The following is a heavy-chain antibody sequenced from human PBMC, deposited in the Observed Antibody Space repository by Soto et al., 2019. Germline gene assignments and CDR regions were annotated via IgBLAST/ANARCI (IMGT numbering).Heavy chain of an antibody. J-gene: IGHJ5*02. CDR3: ARHGIAARDWFDP. Sequence: PGESLKISCKGSGYSFTSYWISWVRQMPGKGLEWMGRIDPSDSYTNYSPSFQGHVTISADKSISTAYLQWSSLKASDTAMYYCARHGIAARDWFDPWGQGTLVTVYS. D-gene: IGHD6-6*01. V-gene: IGHV5-10-1*01. CDR2: IDPSDSYT. CDR1: GYSFTSYW.